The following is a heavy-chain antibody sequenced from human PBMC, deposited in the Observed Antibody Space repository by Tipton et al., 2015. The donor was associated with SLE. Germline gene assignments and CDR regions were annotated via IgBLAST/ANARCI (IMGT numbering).Heavy chain of an antibody. CDR2: MNPNSGNT. Sequence: QSGPEVKKPGASVKVSCKASGYTFTSYGISWVRQAPGQGLEWMGWMNPNSGNTGYAQKFQGRVTMTRNTSISTAYMELSSLRSDDTAVYYCARVNYDFWSGSTAWYYMDVWGKGTTVTVSS. CDR3: ARVNYDFWSGSTAWYYMDV. CDR1: GYTFTSYG. D-gene: IGHD3-3*01. V-gene: IGHV1-8*02. J-gene: IGHJ6*03.